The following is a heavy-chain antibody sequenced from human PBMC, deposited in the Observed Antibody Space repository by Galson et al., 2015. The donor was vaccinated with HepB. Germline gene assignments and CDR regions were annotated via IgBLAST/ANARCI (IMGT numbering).Heavy chain of an antibody. D-gene: IGHD4-23*01. CDR1: GGSIKSSSYY. CDR3: ARVPLDYSGDPDY. V-gene: IGHV4-39*01. CDR2: IYYSGRT. Sequence: TLSLTCTVSGGSIKSSSYYWAWVRQPPGKGLEWIGSIYYSGRTFFNPSLKSRLTISVDASESQFALKVRSVTAADTAVYYCARVPLDYSGDPDYWGQGTLVTVSS. J-gene: IGHJ4*02.